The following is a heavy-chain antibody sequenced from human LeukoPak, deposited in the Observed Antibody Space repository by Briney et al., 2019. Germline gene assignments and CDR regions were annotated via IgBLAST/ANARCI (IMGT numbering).Heavy chain of an antibody. D-gene: IGHD6-13*01. J-gene: IGHJ5*02. CDR3: ARQGIAAAGTMDWFDP. CDR2: IYYSGST. Sequence: SETLSLTCTVSGGSISSYYWSWIRQPPGKGLEWIGYIYYSGSTNHNPSLKSRVTISVDTSKNQFSLKLSSVTAADTAVYYCARQGIAAAGTMDWFDPWGQGTLVTVSS. CDR1: GGSISSYY. V-gene: IGHV4-59*08.